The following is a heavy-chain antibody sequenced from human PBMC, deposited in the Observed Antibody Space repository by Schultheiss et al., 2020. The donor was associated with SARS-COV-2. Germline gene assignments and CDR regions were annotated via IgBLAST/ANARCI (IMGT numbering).Heavy chain of an antibody. Sequence: GGSLRLSCAASGFDFSDYAMHWVRQAPGKGLVWVAVISHDGNEKYYADSVKGRFIISRDNPENTLYLQLSSLRIEDTAVYYCTNSHYDSNGYYYYWGQGTLVTVSS. CDR1: GFDFSDYA. J-gene: IGHJ4*02. V-gene: IGHV3-30*04. CDR3: TNSHYDSNGYYYY. CDR2: ISHDGNEK. D-gene: IGHD3-22*01.